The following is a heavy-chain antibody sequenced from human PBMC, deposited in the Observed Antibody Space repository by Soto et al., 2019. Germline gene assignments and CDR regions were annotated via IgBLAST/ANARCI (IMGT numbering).Heavy chain of an antibody. Sequence: WASVKVSCKASGGTFSSYAISWVRQAPGQGLEWMGGIIPIFGTANYAQKFQGRVTITADESTSTAYMELSSLRSEDTAVYYCARDFRGSSIEVNYYYYGMDVWGQGTRVTFSS. CDR2: IIPIFGTA. V-gene: IGHV1-69*13. CDR1: GGTFSSYA. J-gene: IGHJ6*02. D-gene: IGHD6-6*01. CDR3: ARDFRGSSIEVNYYYYGMDV.